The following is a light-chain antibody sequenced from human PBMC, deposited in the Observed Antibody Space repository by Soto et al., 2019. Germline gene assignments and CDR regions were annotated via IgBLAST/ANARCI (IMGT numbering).Light chain of an antibody. J-gene: IGLJ1*01. Sequence: QPASVSGSPGQSITISCTGTSSDVGSYNLVSWYQQHPGKAPKLMIYEVSKRPSGVSNRFSGSKSGNTASLTISGLQAEDEAEYYCCSYAGSRTYVFGTGTKLTVL. CDR1: SSDVGSYNL. CDR2: EVS. V-gene: IGLV2-23*02. CDR3: CSYAGSRTYV.